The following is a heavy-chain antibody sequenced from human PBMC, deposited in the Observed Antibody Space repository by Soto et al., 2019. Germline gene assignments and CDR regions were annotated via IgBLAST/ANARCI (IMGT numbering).Heavy chain of an antibody. V-gene: IGHV2-70*01. J-gene: IGHJ4*02. CDR1: GFSLSTSGMC. CDR3: ARRAEHDYSNYYFDY. Sequence: SGPTPVNPTQTLTLTCTFSGFSLSTSGMCVSWIRQPPGKALEWLALTDWDDDKYYSTSLKTRLTISKDTSKNQVVLTMTNMDSVDTATYYCARRAEHDYSNYYFDYWGQGTLVTVSS. D-gene: IGHD4-4*01. CDR2: TDWDDDK.